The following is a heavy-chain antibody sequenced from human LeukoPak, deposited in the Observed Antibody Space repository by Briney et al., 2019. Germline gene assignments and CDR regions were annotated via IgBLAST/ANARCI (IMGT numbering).Heavy chain of an antibody. CDR2: IYYSGST. CDR1: GGSISSGSYY. J-gene: IGHJ4*02. V-gene: IGHV4-39*07. Sequence: SETLSLTCTVSGGSISSGSYYWSWIRQPPGKGLEWIGSIYYSGSTYYNPSLKSRVTISVDTSKNQFSLKLSSVTAADTAVYYCARDYWEWLVALFDYWGQGTLVTVSS. CDR3: ARDYWEWLVALFDY. D-gene: IGHD6-19*01.